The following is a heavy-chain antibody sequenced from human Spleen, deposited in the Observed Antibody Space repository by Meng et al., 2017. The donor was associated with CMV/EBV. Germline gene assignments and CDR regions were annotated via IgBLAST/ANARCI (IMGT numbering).Heavy chain of an antibody. CDR1: GFTFSSYS. J-gene: IGHJ6*02. CDR3: ARVLKKKQLVVGLYYYYGMDV. Sequence: GGSLRLSCAASGFTFSSYSMNWVRQAPGKGLEWVSSISSSSSYIYYADSVKGRFTISRDNAKNSLYLQMNSLRAEDTAVYYCARVLKKKQLVVGLYYYYGMDVWGQGTTVTVSS. D-gene: IGHD6-13*01. CDR2: ISSSSSYI. V-gene: IGHV3-21*01.